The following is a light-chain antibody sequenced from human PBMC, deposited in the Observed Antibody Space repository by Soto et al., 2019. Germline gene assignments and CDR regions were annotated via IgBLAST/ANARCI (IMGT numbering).Light chain of an antibody. CDR3: QQYRSYSWT. J-gene: IGKJ1*01. V-gene: IGKV1-5*03. CDR1: QSIDSW. CDR2: QAS. Sequence: DIQMTQSPSTLSASVGDRVTITCRASQSIDSWLAWYQLKPGRAPKLLFYQASRLESGVPSRLSGSRSGTEFTLTISSLQPDDFATNDCQQYRSYSWTCGQGSKVEIK.